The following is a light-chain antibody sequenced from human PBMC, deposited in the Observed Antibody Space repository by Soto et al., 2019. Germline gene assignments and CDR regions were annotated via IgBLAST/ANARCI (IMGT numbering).Light chain of an antibody. Sequence: QSVLTQPPSVSGAPGQRVAISYTGSSANIGSTYDVQWYQQLPGTAPKLLIHGNTNRPSGVPDRFSGSKSGTSASLAITGLQANHEADYYCQSYDDSLSVHYVFGTGTKLTVL. CDR3: QSYDDSLSVHYV. CDR1: SANIGSTYD. J-gene: IGLJ1*01. V-gene: IGLV1-40*01. CDR2: GNT.